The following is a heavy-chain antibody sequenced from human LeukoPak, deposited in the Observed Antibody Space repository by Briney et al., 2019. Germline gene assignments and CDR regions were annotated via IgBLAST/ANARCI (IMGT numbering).Heavy chain of an antibody. CDR3: ATHTGYSSGWYDFDY. Sequence: ASVKVSCKASGYTFTGYYMHWVRHAPGQGLEWMGWINPNSGGTNYAQKFQGRVTMTRDTSISTAYMELSRLRSDDTAVYYCATHTGYSSGWYDFDYWGQGTLVTVSS. J-gene: IGHJ4*02. D-gene: IGHD6-19*01. CDR1: GYTFTGYY. CDR2: INPNSGGT. V-gene: IGHV1-2*02.